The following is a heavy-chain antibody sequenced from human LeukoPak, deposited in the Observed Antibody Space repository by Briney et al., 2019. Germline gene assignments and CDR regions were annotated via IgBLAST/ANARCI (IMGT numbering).Heavy chain of an antibody. V-gene: IGHV1-8*01. CDR1: GYTFTSYD. CDR3: ARDHNSENWGSLGG. CDR2: MNPNSGNT. Sequence: ASVKVSCKASGYTFTSYDINWVRQATGQGLEWMGWMNPNSGNTGYAQKFQGRVTMTRNTSISTAYMELSSLRSEDTAVYYCARDHNSENWGSLGGWGQGTLVTVSS. J-gene: IGHJ4*02. D-gene: IGHD7-27*01.